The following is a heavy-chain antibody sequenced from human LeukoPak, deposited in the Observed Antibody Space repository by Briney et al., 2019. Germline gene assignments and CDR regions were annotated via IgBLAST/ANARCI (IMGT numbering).Heavy chain of an antibody. Sequence: SETLSLTCTVSGGSISSYYWSWIRQPPGKGLEWIGYIYYSGSTNYNPSLKSRVTISVDTSKNQFSLKLSSVTAADTAVYYCARVPGIAVAGTGDPGYYYYGMDVWGQGTTVTVSS. D-gene: IGHD6-19*01. CDR2: IYYSGST. V-gene: IGHV4-59*08. J-gene: IGHJ6*02. CDR1: GGSISSYY. CDR3: ARVPGIAVAGTGDPGYYYYGMDV.